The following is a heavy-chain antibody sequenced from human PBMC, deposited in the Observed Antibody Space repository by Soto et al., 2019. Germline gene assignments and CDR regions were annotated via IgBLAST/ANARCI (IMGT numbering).Heavy chain of an antibody. CDR1: GGSITSYY. CDR3: ARTGYSSGFYYFDH. CDR2: IYNSGNT. J-gene: IGHJ4*02. D-gene: IGHD6-19*01. Sequence: PSETLSLTCTVSGGSITSYYWSWIRQPPGKGLEWIGYIYNSGNTNYNPSLKSRVTISVDTSKSQFSLKLSSVTAADTAVYYCARTGYSSGFYYFDHWGQGTLVTVS. V-gene: IGHV4-59*01.